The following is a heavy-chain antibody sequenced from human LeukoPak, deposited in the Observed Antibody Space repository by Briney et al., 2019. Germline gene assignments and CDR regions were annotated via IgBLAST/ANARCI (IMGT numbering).Heavy chain of an antibody. Sequence: SVKVSCKASGGTFSSYAISWVRQAPGQGLEWMGGIIPIFGTANYAQKFQGRVTITADKSTSTAYMELSSLRSEDTAVYYCARGGIAAAGKLDYWGQGTLVTVSS. CDR2: IIPIFGTA. CDR1: GGTFSSYA. V-gene: IGHV1-69*06. D-gene: IGHD6-13*01. CDR3: ARGGIAAAGKLDY. J-gene: IGHJ4*02.